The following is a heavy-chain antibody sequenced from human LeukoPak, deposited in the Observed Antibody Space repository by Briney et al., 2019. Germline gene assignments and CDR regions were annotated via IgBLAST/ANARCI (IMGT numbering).Heavy chain of an antibody. V-gene: IGHV1-2*02. CDR2: INPNSGGT. J-gene: IGHJ5*02. CDR3: AKGRVVAGSKSLTYQWFDP. CDR1: GYAFTGYY. Sequence: ASVKVSCKASGYAFTGYYIHWVRQAPGQGLEWMGWINPNSGGTKYAQKFQGRVTMTRDTSITTAYMGLSRLRSDATAVYYCAKGRVVAGSKSLTYQWFDPWGQGTLVTVSS. D-gene: IGHD6-19*01.